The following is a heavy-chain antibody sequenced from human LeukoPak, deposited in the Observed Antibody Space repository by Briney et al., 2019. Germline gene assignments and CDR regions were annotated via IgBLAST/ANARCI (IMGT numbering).Heavy chain of an antibody. D-gene: IGHD3-22*01. Sequence: GWSLTLSCLASGFTFSNYAMSWVRPAPGKGRDWVSIIYNCGGSTYYADSVKGRFTISRDNSKNTLNLQLNSLRAEDTAVYYCAKDAGYETSAYHPLDSWGQGTLVTVSS. CDR2: IYNCGGST. CDR1: GFTFSNYA. J-gene: IGHJ4*02. CDR3: AKDAGYETSAYHPLDS. V-gene: IGHV3-23*01.